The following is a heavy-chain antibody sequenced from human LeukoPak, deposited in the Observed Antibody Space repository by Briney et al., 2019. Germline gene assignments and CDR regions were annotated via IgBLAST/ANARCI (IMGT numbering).Heavy chain of an antibody. Sequence: RGSLRLSCAASGFTFDDYGMSWVRQAPGKGLEWVSSINWNGGSTGYADSVKGRFTISRDNAKNSLYLQMNSLRAEDTALYYCARQVYCSGTSCYTKYYYYYMDVWGKGTTVTVSS. CDR2: INWNGGST. D-gene: IGHD2-2*02. CDR1: GFTFDDYG. J-gene: IGHJ6*03. V-gene: IGHV3-20*04. CDR3: ARQVYCSGTSCYTKYYYYYMDV.